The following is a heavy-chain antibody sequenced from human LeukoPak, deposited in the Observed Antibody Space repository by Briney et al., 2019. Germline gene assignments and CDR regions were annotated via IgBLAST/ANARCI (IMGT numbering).Heavy chain of an antibody. V-gene: IGHV4-4*07. CDR1: GGSISSHY. J-gene: IGHJ4*02. CDR3: AREQWLANYFDY. Sequence: SETLSLTCTVSGGSISSHYWSWIRQPAGKGLEWIGRIYTSGSTNYNPSLKSRVTMSVDTSKNQFSLKLSSVTAADTAVYYCAREQWLANYFDYWGQGTLVTVSS. D-gene: IGHD6-19*01. CDR2: IYTSGST.